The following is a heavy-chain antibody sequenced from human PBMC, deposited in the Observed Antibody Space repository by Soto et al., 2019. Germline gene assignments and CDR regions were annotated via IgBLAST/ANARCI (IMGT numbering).Heavy chain of an antibody. CDR1: GGSITNGNSYS. V-gene: IGHV4-30-2*01. CDR2: ISHTGST. Sequence: SETLSLTCAVSGGSITNGNSYSWSWIREPPGKGLEWIGSISHTGSTSYNPSLKSRLTMSVDKSKNQFSLRLSSVTAADMAVYYCARAVAPYFGTWFDPSGQGILVTVSS. CDR3: ARAVAPYFGTWFDP. D-gene: IGHD3-10*01. J-gene: IGHJ5*02.